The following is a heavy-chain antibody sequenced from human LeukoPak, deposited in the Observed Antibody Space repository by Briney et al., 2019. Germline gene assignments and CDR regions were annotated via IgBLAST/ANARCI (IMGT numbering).Heavy chain of an antibody. J-gene: IGHJ4*02. CDR2: INTNTGNP. CDR1: GYTFTSYA. CDR3: ARDSYCSGGSCYYGY. Sequence: ASVTVSCKASGYTFTSYAMNWVRQAPGQGLEWMGWINTNTGNPTYAQGFTGRFVFSLDTSVSTAYLQISSLKAEDTAVYYCARDSYCSGGSCYYGYWGQGTLVTVSS. D-gene: IGHD2-15*01. V-gene: IGHV7-4-1*02.